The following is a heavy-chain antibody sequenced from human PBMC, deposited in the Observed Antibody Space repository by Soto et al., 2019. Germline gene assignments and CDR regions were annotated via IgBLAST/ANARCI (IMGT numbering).Heavy chain of an antibody. CDR3: ARSPYFYDSSGYYYGVDY. CDR2: ISSSSTYT. CDR1: GFTFSDNY. V-gene: IGHV3-11*06. J-gene: IGHJ4*02. Sequence: QVYLVESGGGLVKPGGYLRLSCAAFGFTFSDNYMSWIRQAPGKGLEWVSYISSSSTYTKYADSVKGRFTNSRDNAKNSLYLQMNSLRAEDTAVYYCARSPYFYDSSGYYYGVDYWGQGTLVTVSS. D-gene: IGHD3-22*01.